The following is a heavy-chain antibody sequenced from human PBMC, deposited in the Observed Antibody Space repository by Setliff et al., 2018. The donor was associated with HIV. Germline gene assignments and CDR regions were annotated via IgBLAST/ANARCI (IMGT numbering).Heavy chain of an antibody. CDR3: ARGRYSSTRRNWFDP. CDR2: INHSGSI. J-gene: IGHJ5*02. Sequence: SETLSLTCAVYGGSFSDYYWTWIRQPPGKGLEWIGEINHSGSINYNPSLKSRVTMSVDTSKNQVSLKLSSVTAADTAVYYCARGRYSSTRRNWFDPWGQGTLVTVSS. V-gene: IGHV4-34*01. D-gene: IGHD5-12*01. CDR1: GGSFSDYY.